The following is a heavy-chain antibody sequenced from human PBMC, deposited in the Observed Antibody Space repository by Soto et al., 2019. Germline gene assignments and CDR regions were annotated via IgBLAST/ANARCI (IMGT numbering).Heavy chain of an antibody. CDR2: LSGSGRNT. D-gene: IGHD3-3*01. V-gene: IGHV3-23*01. CDR3: AKVADNSYNFWEAAASHYDYYRDV. CDR1: GFTFQTYA. Sequence: EGPLLDSGGGLVEPSGSLRLSCISSGFTFQTYAMTWVRQAPGKGLEWISGLSGSGRNTYYADSGKGRFTMSRDKSRDTLYLQVIDLRAEATAVYFSAKVADNSYNFWEAAASHYDYYRDVWGRGNKVSLSS. J-gene: IGHJ6*03.